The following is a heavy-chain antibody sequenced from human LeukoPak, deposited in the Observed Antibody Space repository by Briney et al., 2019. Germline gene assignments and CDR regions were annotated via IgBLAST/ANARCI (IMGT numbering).Heavy chain of an antibody. D-gene: IGHD3-10*01. CDR3: AKDKSYYGSGSYMWFDP. V-gene: IGHV3-9*01. Sequence: GGSLRLSCAASGFTFDDYAMHWVRQAPGKGLEWVSGISWNSGSIGYADSVKGRFTISRDNAKNSLYLQMNSLRAEDTALYYCAKDKSYYGSGSYMWFDPWGQGTLVTVSS. CDR2: ISWNSGSI. J-gene: IGHJ5*02. CDR1: GFTFDDYA.